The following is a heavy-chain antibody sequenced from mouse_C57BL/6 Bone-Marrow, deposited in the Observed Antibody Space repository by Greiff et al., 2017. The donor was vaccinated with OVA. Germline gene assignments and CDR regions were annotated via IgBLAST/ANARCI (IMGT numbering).Heavy chain of an antibody. J-gene: IGHJ4*01. Sequence: EVQGVESGGGLVQPGGSLKLSCAASGFTFSDFYMYWIRQTPEKRLEWVAYISNGGGSTYYPDTVKGRFTISRDNAKDTLYLQMSRLKSEDTALYYCARLDDMDYWCQGTSVTVSS. CDR1: GFTFSDFY. CDR2: ISNGGGST. V-gene: IGHV5-12*01. CDR3: ARLDDMDY.